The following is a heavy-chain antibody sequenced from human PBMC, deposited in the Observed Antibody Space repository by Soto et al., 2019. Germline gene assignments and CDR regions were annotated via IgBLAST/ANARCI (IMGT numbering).Heavy chain of an antibody. D-gene: IGHD6-13*01. J-gene: IGHJ4*02. Sequence: GGSLRLSCAHSGFTVSRNYMSWVRQAPGKGPEWVSVIYSGGNTYYADAVKGRFTLSRDTSKDTLYLQVSSLRVEDTAVYYCARAREAPGTVGHYFDFWGQGTLVPVSS. CDR2: IYSGGNT. CDR1: GFTVSRNY. V-gene: IGHV3-66*01. CDR3: ARAREAPGTVGHYFDF.